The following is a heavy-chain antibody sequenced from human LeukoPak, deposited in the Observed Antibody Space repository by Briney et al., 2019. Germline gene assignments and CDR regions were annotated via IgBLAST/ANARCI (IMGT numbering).Heavy chain of an antibody. Sequence: SETLSLTCAVSGGSISSGGYSWSWIRQPSGKGLEWIGYIYHSGSTYYNPSLKSRVTISVDRSKNQFSLKLSSVTAAGTAVYYCARSPDYGDSSYYFDYWGQGTLVTVSS. J-gene: IGHJ4*02. D-gene: IGHD4-17*01. CDR2: IYHSGST. CDR3: ARSPDYGDSSYYFDY. V-gene: IGHV4-30-2*01. CDR1: GGSISSGGYS.